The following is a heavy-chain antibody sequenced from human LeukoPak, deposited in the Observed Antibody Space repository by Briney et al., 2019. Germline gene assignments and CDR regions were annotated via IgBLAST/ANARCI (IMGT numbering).Heavy chain of an antibody. D-gene: IGHD4-17*01. CDR1: GGSISSYY. V-gene: IGHV4-59*01. Sequence: PSETLSLTCTVSGGSISSYYWSWLRQPPGKGLEWIGYIYYSGSTNYNPSLKSRVTISVDTSKNQFSLKLSSVTAADTAVYYCARDEYGDYLFDYWGQGTLVTVSS. J-gene: IGHJ4*02. CDR3: ARDEYGDYLFDY. CDR2: IYYSGST.